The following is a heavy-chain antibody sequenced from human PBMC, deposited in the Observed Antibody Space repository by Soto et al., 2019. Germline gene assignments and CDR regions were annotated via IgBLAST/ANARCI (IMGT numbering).Heavy chain of an antibody. V-gene: IGHV3-30-3*01. CDR1: GFTFSSYA. CDR3: AKDFSPYYYDSSGSYGMDV. CDR2: ISYDGSNK. J-gene: IGHJ6*02. Sequence: SLRLSCAASGFTFSSYAMHWVRQAPGKGLEWVAVISYDGSNKYYADSVKGRFTISRDNSKNTLYLQMNSLRAEDTAVYYCAKDFSPYYYDSSGSYGMDVWGQGTTVTVSS. D-gene: IGHD3-22*01.